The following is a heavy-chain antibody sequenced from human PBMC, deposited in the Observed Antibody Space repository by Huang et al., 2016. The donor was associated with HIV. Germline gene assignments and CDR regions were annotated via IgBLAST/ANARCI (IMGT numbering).Heavy chain of an antibody. Sequence: QVQLLQSGAEVKKPGASVKVSCKASGYTFTSYGISWGRQAPGQGLEWMECITAYNVDTNDAQKFPGRLTMTTDTSTSTAYMELRSLRSDDTSMYYCAREGIAGDSDWGQGTLVTVSS. CDR2: ITAYNVDT. D-gene: IGHD6-13*01. J-gene: IGHJ4*02. V-gene: IGHV1-18*01. CDR1: GYTFTSYG. CDR3: AREGIAGDSD.